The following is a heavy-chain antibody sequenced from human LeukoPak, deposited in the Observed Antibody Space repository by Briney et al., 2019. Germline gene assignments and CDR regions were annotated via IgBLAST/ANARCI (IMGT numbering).Heavy chain of an antibody. Sequence: GGSLRLSCAASGFTFSSFAMNWVRQAPGKGLEWVSGISGSGISRGYADSVKGRFTISRDNSKNTVLLQMDSLRAEDTAIYYCAKGSAAARPYYFDYWGQGTLVTVSS. V-gene: IGHV3-23*01. CDR2: ISGSGISR. J-gene: IGHJ4*02. CDR3: AKGSAAARPYYFDY. CDR1: GFTFSSFA. D-gene: IGHD6-6*01.